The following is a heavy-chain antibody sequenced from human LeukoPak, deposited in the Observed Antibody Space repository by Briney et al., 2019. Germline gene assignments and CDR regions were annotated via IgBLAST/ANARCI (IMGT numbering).Heavy chain of an antibody. V-gene: IGHV3-30*02. J-gene: IGHJ5*02. CDR3: AKKDSSGYYYNWFDP. CDR2: IRYGGSNK. D-gene: IGHD3-22*01. Sequence: GGSLRLSCAASGFTFSSYGMHWVRQAPGKGLEWVAFIRYGGSNKYYADSVKGRFTISRDNSKNTLYLQMNSLRAEDTAVYYCAKKDSSGYYYNWFDPWGQGTLVTVSS. CDR1: GFTFSSYG.